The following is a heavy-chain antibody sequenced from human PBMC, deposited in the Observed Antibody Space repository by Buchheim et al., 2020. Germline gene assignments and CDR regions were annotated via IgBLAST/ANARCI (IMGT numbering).Heavy chain of an antibody. D-gene: IGHD3-10*01. J-gene: IGHJ4*02. CDR2: INPNSGGP. Sequence: QVQLVQSGAEVKKPGSSVMVSCKASGYTFTGYYMHWVRQAPGQGLEWMGWINPNSGGPNYAQKFQGWVTMTRDTSISTAYMELRRRRSDDTAVYYCARDPVTSGSPLYYFGYWGQGTL. V-gene: IGHV1-2*04. CDR1: GYTFTGYY. CDR3: ARDPVTSGSPLYYFGY.